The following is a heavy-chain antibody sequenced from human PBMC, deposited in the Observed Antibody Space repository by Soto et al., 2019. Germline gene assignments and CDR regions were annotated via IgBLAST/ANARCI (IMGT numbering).Heavy chain of an antibody. Sequence: ASVKVSCKASGYTFTSYGISWVRQAPGQGLEWMGWISAYNGNTNYAQKLQGRVTMTTDTSTSTAYMELRSLRSDDTAVYYCARDILPLRYFDWTNWFDPWGQATLVTVSS. CDR1: GYTFTSYG. J-gene: IGHJ5*02. CDR2: ISAYNGNT. V-gene: IGHV1-18*01. CDR3: ARDILPLRYFDWTNWFDP. D-gene: IGHD3-9*01.